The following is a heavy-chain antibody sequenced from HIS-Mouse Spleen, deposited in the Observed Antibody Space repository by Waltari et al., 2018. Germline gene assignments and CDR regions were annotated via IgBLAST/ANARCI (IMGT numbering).Heavy chain of an antibody. Sequence: QVQLQESGPGLVKPSETLSLTCTVSGYSISSGYYWGWIRQPPGTGLEWIGSIYQSGSNYDNPSLESRVTISVDTSKNQFSLKLSSVTAADTAVYYCARAGVSGSSSFDPWGQGTLVTVSS. CDR1: GYSISSGYY. CDR2: IYQSGSN. D-gene: IGHD6-13*01. J-gene: IGHJ5*02. V-gene: IGHV4-38-2*02. CDR3: ARAGVSGSSSFDP.